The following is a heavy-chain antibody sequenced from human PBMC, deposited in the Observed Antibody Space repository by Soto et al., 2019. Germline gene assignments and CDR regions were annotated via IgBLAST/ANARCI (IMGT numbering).Heavy chain of an antibody. D-gene: IGHD6-19*01. V-gene: IGHV1-18*04. Sequence: ASVKVSCKASGYTFTGYGISWVRQAPGQGLEWMGWISAYNGNTNYAQKLQGRVTMTTDTSTSTAYMELRSLRSDDTAVYYCARLIAVAGTVGWFDPWGQGTLVTVSS. CDR3: ARLIAVAGTVGWFDP. CDR1: GYTFTGYG. CDR2: ISAYNGNT. J-gene: IGHJ5*02.